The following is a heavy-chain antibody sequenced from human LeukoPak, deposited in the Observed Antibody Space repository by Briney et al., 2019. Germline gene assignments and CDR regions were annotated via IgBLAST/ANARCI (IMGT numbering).Heavy chain of an antibody. CDR2: ISAYNGNT. V-gene: IGHV1-18*01. CDR3: ARDLTQTFYYGSGSPPDDY. D-gene: IGHD3-10*01. J-gene: IGHJ4*02. Sequence: RASVKVSCEASGYTFTSYGISWVRQAPGQGLEWMGWISAYNGNTNYAQKLQGRVTMTTDTSTSTAYMELRSLRSDDTAVYYCARDLTQTFYYGSGSPPDDYWGQGTLVTVSS. CDR1: GYTFTSYG.